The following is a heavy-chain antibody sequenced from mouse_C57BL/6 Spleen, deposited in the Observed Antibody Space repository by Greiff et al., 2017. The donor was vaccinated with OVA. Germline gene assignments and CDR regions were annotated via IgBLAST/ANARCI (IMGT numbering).Heavy chain of an antibody. J-gene: IGHJ2*01. V-gene: IGHV5-9*01. D-gene: IGHD1-1*01. Sequence: EVQRVESGGGLVKPGGSLKLSCAASGFTFSSYTMSWVRQTPEKRLEWVATISGGGGNTYYPDSVKGRFTISRDTAKNTLYLQMSSLRSEDTALYYCARHYYDVYYFDYWGQGTTLTVSS. CDR2: ISGGGGNT. CDR3: ARHYYDVYYFDY. CDR1: GFTFSSYT.